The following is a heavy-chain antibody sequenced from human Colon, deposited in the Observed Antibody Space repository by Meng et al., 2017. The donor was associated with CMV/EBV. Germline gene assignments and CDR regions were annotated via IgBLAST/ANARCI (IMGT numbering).Heavy chain of an antibody. J-gene: IGHJ4*02. V-gene: IGHV3-11*04. CDR2: ITTSGSIK. Sequence: GGSLRLSCAASGFIFSDFYMSWVRQAPGKGLEWVSYITTSGSIKKYADSMKGRSTISRDNAKNSLYLQIDSLRAEDTAVYYCARESSGDYGDYGYFDNRGQGVLVTVSS. CDR3: ARESSGDYGDYGYFDN. D-gene: IGHD4-17*01. CDR1: GFIFSDFY.